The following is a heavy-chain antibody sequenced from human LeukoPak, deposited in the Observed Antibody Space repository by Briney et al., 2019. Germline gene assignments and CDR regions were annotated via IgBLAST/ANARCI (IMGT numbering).Heavy chain of an antibody. V-gene: IGHV3-23*01. Sequence: GGSLRLSCAASGFTFSTYAMSWVRQAPGKGLEWVSTISGSGSRTYYADSVKGRFTISRDNSKNTLYLQMNSLRVEDTAVYYCAKVVGGNSDYWGQGTLVTVSS. CDR2: ISGSGSRT. CDR3: AKVVGGNSDY. CDR1: GFTFSTYA. J-gene: IGHJ4*02. D-gene: IGHD4-23*01.